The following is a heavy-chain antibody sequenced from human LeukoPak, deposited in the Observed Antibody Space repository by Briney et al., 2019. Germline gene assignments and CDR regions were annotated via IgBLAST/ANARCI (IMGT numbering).Heavy chain of an antibody. D-gene: IGHD6-13*01. J-gene: IGHJ4*02. V-gene: IGHV3-64D*06. CDR1: GFTFSNYA. Sequence: GGSLRLSCSASGFTFSNYAMYWVRQAPGKGLEYVSAINTNGGNTYYADSVKGRFTISRDNSKNTLYLQMSSLRDEDTAVYYCVKAHVAAAPQWGQGTLVTVSS. CDR2: INTNGGNT. CDR3: VKAHVAAAPQ.